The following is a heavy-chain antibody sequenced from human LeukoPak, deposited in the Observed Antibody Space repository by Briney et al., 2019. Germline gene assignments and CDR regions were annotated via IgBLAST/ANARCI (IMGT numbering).Heavy chain of an antibody. V-gene: IGHV3-53*01. D-gene: IGHD4/OR15-4a*01. CDR2: IYSDNT. Sequence: GGSLRLSCTVSGFTVSSNSMSWVRQAPGKGLEWVSYIYSDNTHYSDSVKGRFTISRDNSKNTLYLQMNSLRAEDTAVYYCARRAGAYSHPYDYWGQGTLVTVSS. J-gene: IGHJ4*02. CDR1: GFTVSSNS. CDR3: ARRAGAYSHPYDY.